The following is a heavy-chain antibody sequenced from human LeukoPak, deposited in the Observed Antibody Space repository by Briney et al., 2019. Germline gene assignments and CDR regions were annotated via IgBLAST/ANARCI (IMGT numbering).Heavy chain of an antibody. CDR2: IRSAVETT. D-gene: IGHD3/OR15-3a*01. CDR1: GFTMSHYG. Sequence: LSGGSLRLSCAASGFTMSHYGVSWVRQAPGKGLEWISGIRSAVETTHYADSVKGRFIISRDNSKNALSLQPNSLRPEDTALYYCAKHFCTGLDCSLFDSWGQGTLVTVSS. V-gene: IGHV3-23*01. CDR3: AKHFCTGLDCSLFDS. J-gene: IGHJ4*02.